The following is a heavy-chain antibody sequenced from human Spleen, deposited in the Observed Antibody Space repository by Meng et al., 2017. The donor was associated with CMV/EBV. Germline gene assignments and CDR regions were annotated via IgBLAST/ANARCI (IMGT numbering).Heavy chain of an antibody. J-gene: IGHJ4*02. Sequence: GESLKISCVASEFTFSNFWMTWVRQPPGKGLEWVANINQDGTKSSYVASVKGRFTISRDNAKTSFYLQMDSLRAGDTAVYYCARGSRYAGRDYPPDYWGQGTLVTVSS. CDR1: EFTFSNFW. V-gene: IGHV3-7*01. CDR3: ARGSRYAGRDYPPDY. D-gene: IGHD1-26*01. CDR2: INQDGTKS.